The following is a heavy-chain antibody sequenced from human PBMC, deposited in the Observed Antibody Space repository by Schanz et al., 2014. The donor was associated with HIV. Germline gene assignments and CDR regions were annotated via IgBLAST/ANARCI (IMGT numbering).Heavy chain of an antibody. CDR1: GDGFTTRT. Sequence: KPGSSVNFSCTASGDGFTTRTISWLRQAPGHALEWMGGIIPIFGAAKNAPKFQGRVTITADESTSTAYMELTGLNPEDTAIYYCARDDVLDSLASWGQGTLVTVSS. CDR2: IIPIFGAA. D-gene: IGHD2-21*01. V-gene: IGHV1-69*13. J-gene: IGHJ5*02. CDR3: ARDDVLDSLAS.